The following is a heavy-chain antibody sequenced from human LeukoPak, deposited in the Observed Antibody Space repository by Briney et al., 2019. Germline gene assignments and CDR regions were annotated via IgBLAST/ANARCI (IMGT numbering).Heavy chain of an antibody. V-gene: IGHV1-46*01. D-gene: IGHD3-16*02. CDR2: INPSGGTT. Sequence: ASVKVSCKASGYTLTSYYMHWVRQAPGQGGEWMGIINPSGGTTSYAQKFQGRVTMTRDTSTSTVYMELSSLRSEDTAVYYCARAHDYLWGNYRYFDYWGQGTLVTVSS. CDR3: ARAHDYLWGNYRYFDY. CDR1: GYTLTSYY. J-gene: IGHJ4*02.